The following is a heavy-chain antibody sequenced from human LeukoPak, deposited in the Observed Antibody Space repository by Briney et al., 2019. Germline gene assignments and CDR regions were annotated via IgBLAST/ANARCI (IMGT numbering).Heavy chain of an antibody. D-gene: IGHD6-13*01. CDR3: ARTEQQLGRTDY. CDR2: INHSGST. Sequence: PSETLSLTCAVYGGSFSGYYWSWIRQPPGKGLEWIGEINHSGSTNYNPSLKSRVTISVDTSKNQFSLKLSSVTAADTAVYYCARTEQQLGRTDYWGQGTLVTVSS. J-gene: IGHJ4*02. CDR1: GGSFSGYY. V-gene: IGHV4-34*01.